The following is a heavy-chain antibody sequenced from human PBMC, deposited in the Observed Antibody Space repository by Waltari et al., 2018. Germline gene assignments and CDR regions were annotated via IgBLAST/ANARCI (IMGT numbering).Heavy chain of an antibody. J-gene: IGHJ5*02. Sequence: QVQLQESGPGLVKPSQTLSLTCTVSGGSISSGGYYGSWIRRNRGKGLEWIGYIYRGGGTYCNPSRERRGTIPVDRSNDQLSLKLSSVTAADRAVYYCAREEYSYGKNWFDPWGQGNMVTVSS. CDR3: AREEYSYGKNWFDP. CDR1: GGSISSGGYY. V-gene: IGHV4-30-4*08. CDR2: IYRGGGT. D-gene: IGHD5-18*01.